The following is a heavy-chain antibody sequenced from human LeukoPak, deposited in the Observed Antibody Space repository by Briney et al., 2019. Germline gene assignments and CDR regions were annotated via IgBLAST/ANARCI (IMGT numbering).Heavy chain of an antibody. CDR2: ISYDGSNK. V-gene: IGHV3-30*18. CDR3: AKDMSRYFDWLLGPLDAFDI. CDR1: GFTFSSYG. D-gene: IGHD3-9*01. Sequence: GGSLRLSCAASGFTFSSYGMHWVRQAPGKGLGWVAVISYDGSNKYYADSVKGRFTISRDNSKNTLYLQMNSLRAEDTAVYYCAKDMSRYFDWLLGPLDAFDIWGQGTMVTVSS. J-gene: IGHJ3*02.